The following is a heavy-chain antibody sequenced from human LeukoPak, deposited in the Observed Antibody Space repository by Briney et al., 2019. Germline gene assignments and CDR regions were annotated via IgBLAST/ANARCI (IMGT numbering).Heavy chain of an antibody. J-gene: IGHJ4*02. CDR1: GGSISSSSYY. CDR2: IYYSGST. Sequence: SETLSLTCTVSGGSISSSSYYWGWIRQPPGKGLEWIGSIYYSGSTYYNPSLKSRVTISVDTSENQFSLKLSSVTAADTAVYYCARFERYLELFDYWGQGTLVTVSS. D-gene: IGHD3-3*01. CDR3: ARFERYLELFDY. V-gene: IGHV4-39*01.